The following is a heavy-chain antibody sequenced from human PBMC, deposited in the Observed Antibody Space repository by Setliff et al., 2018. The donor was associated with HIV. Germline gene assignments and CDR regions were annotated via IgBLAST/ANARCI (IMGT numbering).Heavy chain of an antibody. CDR2: INAGKGNT. CDR3: ARAGGLAVAFDY. D-gene: IGHD6-19*01. V-gene: IGHV1-3*01. CDR1: GYTFTSYA. J-gene: IGHJ4*02. Sequence: ASVKVSCKASGYTFTSYAMHWVRQAPGQRLEWMGWINAGKGNTKYSQKLQGRVTMTRDTSTSTVYMELSSLRSEDTAVYYCARAGGLAVAFDYWGQGTRVTVSS.